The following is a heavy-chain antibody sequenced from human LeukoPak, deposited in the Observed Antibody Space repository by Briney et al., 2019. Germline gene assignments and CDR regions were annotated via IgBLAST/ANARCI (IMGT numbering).Heavy chain of an antibody. V-gene: IGHV3-33*06. J-gene: IGHJ4*02. CDR1: GFTFSSYA. D-gene: IGHD3-22*01. CDR2: IWYDGSNK. Sequence: GGSLRLSCAASGFTFSSYAMHWVRQAPGKGLEWVAVIWYDGSNKYYADSVKGRSTISRDNSKNTLYLQMNSLRADDTAVYYCAKVADSSGYFPSDYWGQGTLVTVSS. CDR3: AKVADSSGYFPSDY.